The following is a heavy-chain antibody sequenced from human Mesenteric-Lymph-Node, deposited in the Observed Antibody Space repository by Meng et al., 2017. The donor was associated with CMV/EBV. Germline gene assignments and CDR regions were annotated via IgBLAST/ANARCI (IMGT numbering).Heavy chain of an antibody. CDR3: AKIEGQLYYYHAMDV. J-gene: IGHJ6*02. D-gene: IGHD5-18*01. Sequence: GESLKISCAASGFTFSTYNMHWVRQAPGKGLEWVAFIRYDGSNKYYADSVKGRFTISRDNSKNTLYLQMNSLRAADTAVYYCAKIEGQLYYYHAMDVWGQGTTVTVSS. V-gene: IGHV3-30*02. CDR1: GFTFSTYN. CDR2: IRYDGSNK.